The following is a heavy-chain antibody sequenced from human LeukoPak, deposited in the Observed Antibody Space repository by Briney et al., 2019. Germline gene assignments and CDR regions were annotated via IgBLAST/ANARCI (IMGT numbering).Heavy chain of an antibody. CDR3: ARPTYPYYDFWSGPGRNNWFDP. D-gene: IGHD3-3*01. CDR1: GGSISSGGYY. CDR2: IYYSGST. J-gene: IGHJ5*02. Sequence: PSETLSLTCAVSGGSISSGGYYWSWIRQHPGKGLEWIGYIYYSGSTYYNPSLKSRVTISVDTSKNQFSLKLSSVTAADTAVYYCARPTYPYYDFWSGPGRNNWFDPWGQGTLVTVSS. V-gene: IGHV4-31*11.